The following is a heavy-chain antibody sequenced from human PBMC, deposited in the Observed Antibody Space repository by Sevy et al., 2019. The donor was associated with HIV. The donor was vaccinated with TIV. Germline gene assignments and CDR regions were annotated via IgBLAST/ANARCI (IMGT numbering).Heavy chain of an antibody. J-gene: IGHJ4*02. CDR2: ISGSGGST. D-gene: IGHD3-22*01. Sequence: GGSLRLSCAASGFTFSSYAMSWVRQAPGKGLEWVSAISGSGGSTYYADSVKGRFTISRDNSKNTLYLQMNSLRAEDTAVYYCAKDLDYYDSSGYIDYWGQGTLVTVSS. CDR3: AKDLDYYDSSGYIDY. V-gene: IGHV3-23*01. CDR1: GFTFSSYA.